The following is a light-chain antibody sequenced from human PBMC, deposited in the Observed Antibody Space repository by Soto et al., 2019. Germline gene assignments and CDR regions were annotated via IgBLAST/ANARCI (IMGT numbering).Light chain of an antibody. CDR3: QHRDSYYT. CDR2: AAS. J-gene: IGKJ5*01. V-gene: IGKV1-9*01. Sequence: DIQLTQSPSFLSASVGDRVTITCRASQGISSYLAWYQQKPGKAPKLLIYAASTLQSGVPSRFSGSGSGTEFTITISSLQPEDFATYYCQHRDSYYTFGQGTRLEIK. CDR1: QGISSY.